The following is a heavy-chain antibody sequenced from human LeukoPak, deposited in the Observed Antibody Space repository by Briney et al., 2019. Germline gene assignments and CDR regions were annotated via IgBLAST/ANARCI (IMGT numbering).Heavy chain of an antibody. CDR3: VKDPYVWGTYRYISSPSHDVDV. CDR1: GGTFNSYA. CDR2: ITPTLGFT. J-gene: IGHJ6*02. D-gene: IGHD3-16*02. V-gene: IGHV1-69*04. Sequence: ASVKVSCKASGGTFNSYAISWLRQAPRQGLEWMGRITPTLGFTNYAQKFQGRVTITADRSTTTVYMELSSLRPEDTAVYYCVKDPYVWGTYRYISSPSHDVDVWGQGTTVTVSS.